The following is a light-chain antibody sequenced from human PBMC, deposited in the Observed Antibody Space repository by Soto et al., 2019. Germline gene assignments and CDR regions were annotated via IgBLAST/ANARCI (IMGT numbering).Light chain of an antibody. V-gene: IGKV1-39*01. Sequence: DTQMTQSPSSLSASVADRVTITCRASQNIFDFLNWYQQKPGKAPKLLIYAASSLQSGVPSRFSGSGSGTDFTLTISSLQPEDFATYYCQQTYNTPQTFGQGTRVEIK. CDR2: AAS. CDR1: QNIFDF. CDR3: QQTYNTPQT. J-gene: IGKJ1*01.